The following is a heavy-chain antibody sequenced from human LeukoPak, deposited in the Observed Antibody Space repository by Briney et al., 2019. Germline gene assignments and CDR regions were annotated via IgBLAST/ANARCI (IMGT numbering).Heavy chain of an antibody. J-gene: IGHJ5*02. CDR1: GGSISSYY. CDR3: ARVYYLRRQNHPYNWFDP. V-gene: IGHV4-4*07. D-gene: IGHD3-10*01. CDR2: IYTSGST. Sequence: SETLSLTCTVSGGSISSYYWSWIRQPAGKGLEWIGRIYTSGSTNYNPSLKSRVTMSVDTSKNQFSLKLSSVTAADTAVYYCARVYYLRRQNHPYNWFDPWGQGTLVTVSS.